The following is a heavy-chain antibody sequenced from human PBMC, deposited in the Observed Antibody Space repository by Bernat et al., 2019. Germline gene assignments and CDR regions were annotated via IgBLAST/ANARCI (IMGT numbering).Heavy chain of an antibody. J-gene: IGHJ4*02. CDR2: ISSSSTI. D-gene: IGHD3-10*01. CDR1: GFTFSSYS. CDR3: ARHPRVSLWFGELGLDY. V-gene: IGHV3-48*02. Sequence: EVQLVESGGGLVQPGGSLRLSCAASGFTFSSYSMNWVRQAPGKGLEWVSYISSSSTIYYADSVKGRFTISRDNAKNSLYLKMNSLRDEDTAVYYCARHPRVSLWFGELGLDYWGQGTLVTVSS.